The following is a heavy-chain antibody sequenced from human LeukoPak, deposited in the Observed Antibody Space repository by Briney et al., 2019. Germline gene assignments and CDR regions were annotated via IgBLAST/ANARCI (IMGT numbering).Heavy chain of an antibody. Sequence: PGGSLRLSCAASGFTFSSYSMNWVRQAPGKGLEWVSSISSSSSYIYYADSVKGRFTISRDNAKNSLYLQMNSLRAEDTAVYYCAREMVEGGWPYGMDVWGQGTTVTVSS. CDR2: ISSSSSYI. CDR1: GFTFSSYS. J-gene: IGHJ6*02. D-gene: IGHD2-8*01. V-gene: IGHV3-21*01. CDR3: AREMVEGGWPYGMDV.